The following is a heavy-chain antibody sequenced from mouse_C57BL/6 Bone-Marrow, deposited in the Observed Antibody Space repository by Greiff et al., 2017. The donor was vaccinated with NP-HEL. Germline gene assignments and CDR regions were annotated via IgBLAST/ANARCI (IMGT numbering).Heavy chain of an antibody. Sequence: VQLQQPGAELVMPGASVKLSCKASGYTFTSYWMHWVKQRPGQGLEWIGEIDPSDSYTNSNQKFKGKSTLTVDKYSSTAYMQLSSLTSEDSAVYYCARGDYWGQGTTLTVSS. CDR3: ARGDY. CDR1: GYTFTSYW. J-gene: IGHJ2*01. CDR2: IDPSDSYT. V-gene: IGHV1-69*01.